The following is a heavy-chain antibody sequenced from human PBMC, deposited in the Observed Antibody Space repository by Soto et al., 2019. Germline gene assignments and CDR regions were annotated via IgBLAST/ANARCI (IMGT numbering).Heavy chain of an antibody. Sequence: PSETLSLTCTVSGGSVSSGSYYWSWIRQPPGKGLEWIGYIYYSGSTNYNPSLKSRVTISVDTSKNQFSLKLSSVTAADTAVYYCARGYCSGGSCYSVNDYGDYLFDYWGQGALVTVSS. CDR1: GGSVSSGSYY. CDR2: IYYSGST. CDR3: ARGYCSGGSCYSVNDYGDYLFDY. D-gene: IGHD2-15*01. J-gene: IGHJ4*02. V-gene: IGHV4-61*01.